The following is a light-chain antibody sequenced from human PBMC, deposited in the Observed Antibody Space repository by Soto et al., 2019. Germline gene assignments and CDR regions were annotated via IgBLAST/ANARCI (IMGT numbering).Light chain of an antibody. V-gene: IGLV2-14*01. Sequence: QSVLTQPASVSGSPGQSITVSCTGTASDVGGYTSVSWYQHHPGQAPKLIIYEVSNRPSGISNRFSGSKSGNTASLTISGLQAEDEADYYCSSYTISTTYVFGTGTQLTVL. CDR1: ASDVGGYTS. CDR3: SSYTISTTYV. J-gene: IGLJ1*01. CDR2: EVS.